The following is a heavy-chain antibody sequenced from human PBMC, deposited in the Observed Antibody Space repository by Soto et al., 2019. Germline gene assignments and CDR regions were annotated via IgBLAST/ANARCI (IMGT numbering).Heavy chain of an antibody. CDR2: ISGSGGST. D-gene: IGHD2-15*01. V-gene: IGHV3-23*01. CDR3: AKFDIVVVVAASCAFDI. Sequence: EVQLLESGGGLAQPGGSLRLSCAASGFTFSSYAMSWVHQAPGKGLEWVSAISGSGGSTYYADSVKGRFTISRDNSKNTLYLQMNSLRAEDTAVYYCAKFDIVVVVAASCAFDIWGQGTMVTVSS. CDR1: GFTFSSYA. J-gene: IGHJ3*02.